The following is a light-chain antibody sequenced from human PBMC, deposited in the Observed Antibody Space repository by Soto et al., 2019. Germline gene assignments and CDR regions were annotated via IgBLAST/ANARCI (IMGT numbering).Light chain of an antibody. Sequence: EDALTQSPGTLSLPPGERATLSCRAGQNLASKYLAWYQQKAGQAPRLLIYGASSRATGIPDRFSGSGSGTDFTLTISRLEPEDFAVYYCQQYGSTFGQGTRLEIK. CDR3: QQYGST. CDR2: GAS. CDR1: QNLASKY. V-gene: IGKV3-20*01. J-gene: IGKJ5*01.